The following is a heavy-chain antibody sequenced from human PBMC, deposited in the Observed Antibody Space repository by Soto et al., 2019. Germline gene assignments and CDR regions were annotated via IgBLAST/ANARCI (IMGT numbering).Heavy chain of an antibody. CDR3: ARGVVVAATPELDWYFDL. J-gene: IGHJ2*01. CDR2: IIPIFGTA. CDR1: GGTFSSYA. V-gene: IGHV1-69*12. D-gene: IGHD2-15*01. Sequence: QVQLMQSGAEVKKPGSSVKVSCKASGGTFSSYAISWVRQAPGQGLEWMGGIIPIFGTANYAQKFQGRVTITADESTSTAYMELSSLRSEDTAVYYCARGVVVAATPELDWYFDLWGRGTLVTVSS.